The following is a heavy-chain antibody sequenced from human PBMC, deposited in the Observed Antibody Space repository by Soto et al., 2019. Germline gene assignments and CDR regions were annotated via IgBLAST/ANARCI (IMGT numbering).Heavy chain of an antibody. Sequence: HPGGSMRLSCAASGVTFSSYAMSWVRQAPGKGLEWVSAISGSGGSTYYADSVKGRFTISRDNSKNTLYLQMNSLRAEDTAVYYCAKDHGAATANYYYYGMDVWGQGTTVTVSS. CDR3: AKDHGAATANYYYYGMDV. CDR2: ISGSGGST. CDR1: GVTFSSYA. J-gene: IGHJ6*02. V-gene: IGHV3-23*01. D-gene: IGHD6-25*01.